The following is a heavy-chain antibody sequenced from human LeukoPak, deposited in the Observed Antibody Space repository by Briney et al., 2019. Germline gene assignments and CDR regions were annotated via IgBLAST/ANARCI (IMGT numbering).Heavy chain of an antibody. CDR3: ARMYCDFWSGYYRGYYFDY. CDR1: AFTFSSYS. D-gene: IGHD3-3*01. CDR2: ISSSSSYI. J-gene: IGHJ4*02. V-gene: IGHV3-21*01. Sequence: GGSLSLSCAASAFTFSSYSMNWVRQAPGKGLEWVSSISSSSSYIYYTDSVKGRFTISRDNATNSLYLQTNRLRADDTAVYYWARMYCDFWSGYYRGYYFDYWGQGTLVTVSS.